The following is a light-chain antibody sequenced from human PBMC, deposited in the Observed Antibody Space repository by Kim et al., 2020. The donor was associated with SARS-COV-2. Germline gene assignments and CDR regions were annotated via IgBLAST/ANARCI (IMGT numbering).Light chain of an antibody. CDR1: QSVNSSF. CDR2: GAS. V-gene: IGKV3-20*01. Sequence: SPGEGATLSCRASQSVNSSFLAWYQQKPGQAPRLLIYGASTRATGIPDRFSGSGSGTDFTLTISRLEPEDFAMYYCQQYDSSVWTFGQGTKVDIK. CDR3: QQYDSSVWT. J-gene: IGKJ1*01.